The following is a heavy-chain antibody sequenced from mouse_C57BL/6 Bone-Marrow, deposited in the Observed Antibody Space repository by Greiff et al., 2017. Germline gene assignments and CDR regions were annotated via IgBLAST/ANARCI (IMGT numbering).Heavy chain of an antibody. CDR2: IYPGDGDT. Sequence: VKLMESGAELVKPGASVKISCKASGYAFSSYWMNWVKQRPGQGLEWIGQIYPGDGDTNYNGKFKGKATLTADKSSSTAYMQLSSLTSEDSAVYFCARPPYYGSSYAYFDDWGQGTTLTVSS. V-gene: IGHV1-80*01. CDR3: ARPPYYGSSYAYFDD. D-gene: IGHD1-1*01. J-gene: IGHJ2*01. CDR1: GYAFSSYW.